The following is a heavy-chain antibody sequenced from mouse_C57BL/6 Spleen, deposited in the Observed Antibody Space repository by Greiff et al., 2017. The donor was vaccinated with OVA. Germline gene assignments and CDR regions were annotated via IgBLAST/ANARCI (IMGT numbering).Heavy chain of an antibody. D-gene: IGHD2-2*01. CDR1: GYTFTSYW. CDR3: ARDGYGRFAY. Sequence: QVQLQQSGAELVRPGSSVKLSCKASGYTFTSYWMDWVKQRPGQGLEWIGNIYPSDSETHYNQKFKDKATLTVDKSSSTAYMQLSSLTSEDSAVYYCARDGYGRFAYWGQGTLVTVSA. CDR2: IYPSDSET. V-gene: IGHV1-61*01. J-gene: IGHJ3*01.